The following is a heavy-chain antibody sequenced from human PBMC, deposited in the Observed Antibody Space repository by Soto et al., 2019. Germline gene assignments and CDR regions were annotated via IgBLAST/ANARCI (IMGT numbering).Heavy chain of an antibody. D-gene: IGHD3-22*01. CDR3: ARGERDYDSSGYDAEYFQH. CDR1: GYTFTSYD. V-gene: IGHV1-46*01. CDR2: INPSGGST. Sequence: ASVKVSCKASGYTFTSYDMHWVRQAPGQGLEWMGIINPSGGSTSYAQKFQGRVTMTRDTSTSTVYMELSSLRSEDTAVYYCARGERDYDSSGYDAEYFQHWGQGTLVTVSS. J-gene: IGHJ1*01.